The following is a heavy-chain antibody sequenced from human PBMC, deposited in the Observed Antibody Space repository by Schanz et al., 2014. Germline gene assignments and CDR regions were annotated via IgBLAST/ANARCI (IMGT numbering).Heavy chain of an antibody. CDR2: VTWDGGYT. D-gene: IGHD3-10*01. J-gene: IGHJ4*02. CDR3: AKDGIMVQGVIWERYFDS. Sequence: EVQLVESGGVVVQPGGSLRLSCAGSGFTFDDYTMHWVRQPPGKGLEWVSLVTWDGGYTYYADSVKGRFTISRDNAKNSLYLQMNSLRAEDTALYYCAKDGIMVQGVIWERYFDSWGQGTLXTVSS. CDR1: GFTFDDYT. V-gene: IGHV3-43*01.